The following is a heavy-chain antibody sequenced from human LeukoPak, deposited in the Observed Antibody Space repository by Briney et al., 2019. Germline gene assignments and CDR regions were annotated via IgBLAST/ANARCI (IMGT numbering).Heavy chain of an antibody. Sequence: GGSLRLSCAASGFTFSSYGMHWVRQAPGKGLEWVAVISYDGSNKYYADSVKGRFTISRDNSKNTLYLQMNSLRAEDTAVHYCANLHVATIRWGQGTLVTVSS. V-gene: IGHV3-30*18. CDR3: ANLHVATIR. CDR2: ISYDGSNK. D-gene: IGHD5-24*01. J-gene: IGHJ4*02. CDR1: GFTFSSYG.